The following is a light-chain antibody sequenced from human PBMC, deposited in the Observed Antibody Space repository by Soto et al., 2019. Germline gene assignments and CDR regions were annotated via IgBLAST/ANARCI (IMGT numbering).Light chain of an antibody. Sequence: QSALTQPASVSGSPGQSITISCTGTSSDVGGYNFVSWDQQHPGKAPRLIIYEVSSRPSGVSYRFSGSKSGNTASLTISGLQAEDEADYYCSSYTLRNTLVLFGGGTKVTVL. CDR3: SSYTLRNTLVL. CDR2: EVS. V-gene: IGLV2-14*01. CDR1: SSDVGGYNF. J-gene: IGLJ3*02.